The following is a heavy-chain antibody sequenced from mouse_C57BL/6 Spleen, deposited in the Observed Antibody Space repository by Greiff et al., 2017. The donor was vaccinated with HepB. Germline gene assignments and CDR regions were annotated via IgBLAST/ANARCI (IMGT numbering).Heavy chain of an antibody. CDR2: IYPRSGNT. J-gene: IGHJ4*01. CDR3: ASPPDAMDY. CDR1: GYTFTSYG. Sequence: QVQLQQSGAELARPGASVKLSCKASGYTFTSYGISWVKQRTGQGLEWIGEIYPRSGNTYYNEKFKGKATLTADKSSSTAYMALRSLTSEDSAVYFCASPPDAMDYWGQGTSVTVSS. V-gene: IGHV1-81*01.